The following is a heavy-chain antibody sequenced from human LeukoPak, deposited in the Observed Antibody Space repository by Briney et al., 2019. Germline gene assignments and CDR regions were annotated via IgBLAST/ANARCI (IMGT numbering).Heavy chain of an antibody. CDR2: IFASGST. CDR1: GGSISSYY. CDR3: ARDLVQMAQPAWFDP. D-gene: IGHD5-24*01. Sequence: KPSETLSLTCTVSGGSISSYYWSWIRQPPGKGLEWIGRIFASGSTNYNPSLKSRVTISIDTSKNQFSLKLNSVTAADTAVYYCARDLVQMAQPAWFDPWGQGTLVTVSS. J-gene: IGHJ5*02. V-gene: IGHV4-4*08.